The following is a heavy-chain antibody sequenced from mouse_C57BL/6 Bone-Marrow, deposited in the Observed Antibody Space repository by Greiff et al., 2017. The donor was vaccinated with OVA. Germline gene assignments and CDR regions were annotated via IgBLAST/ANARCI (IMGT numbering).Heavy chain of an antibody. CDR1: GFTFSSYA. V-gene: IGHV5-4*01. Sequence: EVQRVESGGGLVKPGGSLKLSCAASGFTFSSYAMSWVRQTPEKRLEWVATISDGGSYTYYPDNVKGRFTISRDNAKNNLYLQMSHLKSEDTAMYYCARAWLLPYYFDYWGQGTTLTVSS. D-gene: IGHD2-3*01. J-gene: IGHJ2*01. CDR3: ARAWLLPYYFDY. CDR2: ISDGGSYT.